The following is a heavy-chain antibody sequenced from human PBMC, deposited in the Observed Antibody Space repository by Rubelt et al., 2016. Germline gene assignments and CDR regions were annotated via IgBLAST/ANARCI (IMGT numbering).Heavy chain of an antibody. Sequence: AGRSLRLSCAASGFTFSSYGMHWVRQAPGKGLEWVAVISYDGSNKYYADSVKGRFTISRDNSKNTLYLQMNSLRAEDTAVYYCAKDQRSSSTRGNFDYWGQGTLVTVSS. CDR3: AKDQRSSSTRGNFDY. D-gene: IGHD2-2*01. CDR2: ISYDGSNK. CDR1: GFTFSSYG. J-gene: IGHJ4*02. V-gene: IGHV3-30*18.